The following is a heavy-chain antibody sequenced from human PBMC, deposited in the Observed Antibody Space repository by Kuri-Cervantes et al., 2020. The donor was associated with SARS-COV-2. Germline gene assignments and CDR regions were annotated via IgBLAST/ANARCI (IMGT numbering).Heavy chain of an antibody. D-gene: IGHD2-2*01. CDR2: ISSSSSTI. Sequence: ETLSLTCAASGFTFSSYSMNWVRQAPGKGLEWVSYISSSSSTIYYADSVKGRFTISRDNAKNSLYLQMNSLRAEDTAVYYCARWGCSSTSCYRGYYYGMDVWGQGTTVTVSS. CDR1: GFTFSSYS. J-gene: IGHJ6*02. CDR3: ARWGCSSTSCYRGYYYGMDV. V-gene: IGHV3-48*04.